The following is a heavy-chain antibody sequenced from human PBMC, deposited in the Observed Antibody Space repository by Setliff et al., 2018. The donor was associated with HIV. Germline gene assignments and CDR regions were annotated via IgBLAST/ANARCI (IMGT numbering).Heavy chain of an antibody. CDR2: IYTSGST. CDR3: ARLPQD. J-gene: IGHJ4*02. Sequence: SETLSLTCTVSGGSISSGSFYWSWIRQPAGKGLEWIGHIYTSGSTDYNPSPKSRVTITVDTSKNQISLQLTSVTAEDTALYYCARLPQDWGQGTLVTVSS. V-gene: IGHV4-61*09. CDR1: GGSISSGSFY.